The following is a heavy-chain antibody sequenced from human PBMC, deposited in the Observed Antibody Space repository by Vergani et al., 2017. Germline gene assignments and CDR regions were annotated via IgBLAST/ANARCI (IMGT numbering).Heavy chain of an antibody. D-gene: IGHD4/OR15-4a*01. V-gene: IGHV4-59*01. CDR3: SRDNMLGCPVSDYGKGYYYYGMDV. CDR1: GGSISSYY. Sequence: QVQLQESGPGLVKPSETLSLTCTVSGGSISSYYWCWIRQPPGKGLEWIGYIYYSGSTTYNPSLKSRVTISVDTSKNQFSLKLSTVTGADAAVYYCSRDNMLGCPVSDYGKGYYYYGMDVGGQGTTVTVSS. CDR2: IYYSGST. J-gene: IGHJ6*02.